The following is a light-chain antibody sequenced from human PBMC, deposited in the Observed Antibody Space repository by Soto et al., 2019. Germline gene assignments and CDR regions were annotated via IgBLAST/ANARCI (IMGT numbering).Light chain of an antibody. CDR3: QRYYNAPFT. CDR2: AAS. CDR1: QGIKTY. Sequence: DIQVTQYPSSLSASVGDRVTITCRASQGIKTYLAWYQQKPGEIPKLLIYAASTLESGIPPRFSGSGSGTDFTLTINNLQPEDVATYYCQRYYNAPFTFGGGTQVEIK. V-gene: IGKV1-27*01. J-gene: IGKJ4*01.